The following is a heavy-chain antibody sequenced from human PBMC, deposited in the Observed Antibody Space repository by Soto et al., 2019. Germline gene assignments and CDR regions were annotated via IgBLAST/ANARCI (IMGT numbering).Heavy chain of an antibody. CDR3: ARDYGGNYWYFDL. CDR1: GFTVSSNY. Sequence: GGSLRLSCAASGFTVSSNYMSWVRQAPGKGLEWVSVIYSGGSTYYADSVKGRFTISRHNSKNTLYLQMNSLRAEDTAVYYCARDYGGNYWYFDLWGRGTLVTVSS. D-gene: IGHD4-17*01. J-gene: IGHJ2*01. V-gene: IGHV3-53*04. CDR2: IYSGGST.